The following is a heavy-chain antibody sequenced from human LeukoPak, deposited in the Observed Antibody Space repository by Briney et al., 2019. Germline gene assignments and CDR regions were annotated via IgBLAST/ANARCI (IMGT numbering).Heavy chain of an antibody. CDR1: GGTFSSYA. J-gene: IGHJ4*02. CDR3: ARVAYYYDSSGLGDLDY. V-gene: IGHV1-69*13. D-gene: IGHD3-22*01. CDR2: IIPIFGTA. Sequence: SVKVSCKASGGTFSSYAISWVRQAPGQGLEWMGGIIPIFGTANYAQKFQGRVTTTADESTSTAYMELSSLRSEDTAVYYCARVAYYYDSSGLGDLDYWGQGTLVTVSS.